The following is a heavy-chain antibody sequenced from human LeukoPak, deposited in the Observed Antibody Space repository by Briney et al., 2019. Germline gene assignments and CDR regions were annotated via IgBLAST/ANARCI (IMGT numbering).Heavy chain of an antibody. Sequence: GGSLRLSCAASGFTFSSYAMSWVRQAPGKGLEWVSAISGSGGSTYYADSVKGRFTISRDNSKNTLYLQMNSLRAEDTAVYYCAKDNYGSGRSGWFDPWGQGTLVTVSS. D-gene: IGHD3-10*01. J-gene: IGHJ5*02. CDR2: ISGSGGST. CDR1: GFTFSSYA. CDR3: AKDNYGSGRSGWFDP. V-gene: IGHV3-23*01.